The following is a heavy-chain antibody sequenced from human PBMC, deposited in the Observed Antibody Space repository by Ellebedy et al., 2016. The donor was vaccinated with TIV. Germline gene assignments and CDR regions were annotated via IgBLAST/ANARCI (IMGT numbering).Heavy chain of an antibody. CDR1: GFTFSSYA. D-gene: IGHD3-3*01. J-gene: IGHJ6*02. CDR3: ASRVSIFGVVRGYYYGMDV. V-gene: IGHV3-30-3*01. Sequence: GESLKISCAASGFTFSSYAMHWVRQAPGKGLEWVAVISYDGSNKYYADSVKGRFTISRDNSKNTLYLQMKSLRAEDTAVYYCASRVSIFGVVRGYYYGMDVWGQGTTVTVSS. CDR2: ISYDGSNK.